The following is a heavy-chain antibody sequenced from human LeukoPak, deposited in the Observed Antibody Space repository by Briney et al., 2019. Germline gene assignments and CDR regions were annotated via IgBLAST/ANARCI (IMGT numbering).Heavy chain of an antibody. CDR1: GFSFNSYS. V-gene: IGHV3-21*05. J-gene: IGHJ4*02. CDR3: TRDGGYSGFDFDY. CDR2: FTGSGSDRV. D-gene: IGHD5-12*01. Sequence: PGGSLRLSCAASGFSFNSYSMNWVRQAPGKGLEWISYFTGSGSDRVYKMYGDSVRGRFTISRDDAKKSLYLQMTSLRAEDTAVYYCTRDGGYSGFDFDYWGQGVLVTVSS.